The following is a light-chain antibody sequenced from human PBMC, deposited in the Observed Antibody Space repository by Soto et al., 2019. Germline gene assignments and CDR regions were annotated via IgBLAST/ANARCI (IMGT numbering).Light chain of an antibody. CDR2: GVG. CDR1: TSDIGGYNY. CDR3: SSYTASSTLV. Sequence: QSVLTQPASVSGSPGQSITISCTGTTSDIGGYNYVSWYQHHPGKAPKLMIYGVGNRPSGVSSRFSGSKSGSTASLTISGLQAGDEADYYCSSYTASSTLVFGTGTQLTVL. V-gene: IGLV2-14*03. J-gene: IGLJ1*01.